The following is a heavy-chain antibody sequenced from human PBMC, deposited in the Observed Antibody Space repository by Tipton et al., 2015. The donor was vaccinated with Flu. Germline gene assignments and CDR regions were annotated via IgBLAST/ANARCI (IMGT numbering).Heavy chain of an antibody. Sequence: SLRLSCAASGFTFSSYSMNWVRQAPGKGLEWVSSISSSSSYIYYADSVKGRFTISRDNAKNSLYLQMNSLRAEDTALYYCAKGVYSNYEYYFDYWGQGTLVTVSS. D-gene: IGHD4-11*01. V-gene: IGHV3-21*04. CDR3: AKGVYSNYEYYFDY. CDR1: GFTFSSYS. J-gene: IGHJ4*02. CDR2: ISSSSSYI.